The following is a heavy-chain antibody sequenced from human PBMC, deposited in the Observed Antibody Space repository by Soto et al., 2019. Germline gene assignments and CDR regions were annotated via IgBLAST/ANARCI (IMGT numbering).Heavy chain of an antibody. V-gene: IGHV4-59*08. CDR2: IYYSGST. J-gene: IGHJ2*01. Sequence: QVQLQESGPGLVKPSETLSLTCTVSGGSISSYYWSWIRQPPGKGLEWIGYIYYSGSTNYNPSLKSRVTISVDTSKNQFSLKLSSVTAADTAVYYCARRIEPRITMVRGVILEEQNYWYFDLWGRGTLVTVSS. D-gene: IGHD3-10*01. CDR3: ARRIEPRITMVRGVILEEQNYWYFDL. CDR1: GGSISSYY.